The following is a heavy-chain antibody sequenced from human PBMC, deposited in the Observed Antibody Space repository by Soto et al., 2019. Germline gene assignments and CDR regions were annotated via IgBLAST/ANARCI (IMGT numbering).Heavy chain of an antibody. V-gene: IGHV2-5*01. D-gene: IGHD2-2*02. CDR3: AHRRYCSGTSCYTGIDP. J-gene: IGHJ5*02. CDR2: IYWNDDK. CDR1: GFSLSTSGVG. Sequence: SGPTLVNPTQTLTLTCTFSGFSLSTSGVGVGWIRQPPGKALEWLALIYWNDDKHYSPSLKSRLTITKDTYKNQVVLRMTDIDPVDTATYYCAHRRYCSGTSCYTGIDPWGQGTLVTVSS.